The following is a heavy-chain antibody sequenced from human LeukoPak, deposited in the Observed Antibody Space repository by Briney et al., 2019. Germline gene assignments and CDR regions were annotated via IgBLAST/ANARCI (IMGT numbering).Heavy chain of an antibody. CDR2: ISGSGGST. Sequence: GGSLRLSCAAYGFTFSSYAMSWVRQAPGKGLEWVSAISGSGGSTYYADSVKGRFTISRDNSKNTLYLQMNSLRAEDTAVYYCAINPTVYYFDYWGQGTLVTVSS. CDR1: GFTFSSYA. J-gene: IGHJ4*02. CDR3: AINPTVYYFDY. V-gene: IGHV3-23*01.